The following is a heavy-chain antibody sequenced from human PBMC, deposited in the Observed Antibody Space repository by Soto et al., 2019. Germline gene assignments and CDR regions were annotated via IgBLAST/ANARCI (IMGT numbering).Heavy chain of an antibody. CDR1: GYSFTSYW. Sequence: PGESLKISCKGSGYSFTSYWIGWVRQMPGKGLECMGIIYPGDSDTRYSPSFQGQVTISADKSISTAYLQWSSLKASDTAMYYCAKTAAGGTNYYGMDVWGQGTTVTVSS. D-gene: IGHD6-13*01. CDR2: IYPGDSDT. V-gene: IGHV5-51*01. J-gene: IGHJ6*02. CDR3: AKTAAGGTNYYGMDV.